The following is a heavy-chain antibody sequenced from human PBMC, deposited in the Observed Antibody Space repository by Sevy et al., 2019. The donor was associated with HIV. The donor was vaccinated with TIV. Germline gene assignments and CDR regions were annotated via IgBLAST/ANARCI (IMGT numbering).Heavy chain of an antibody. CDR3: AGGGIVGANLIDY. CDR1: GFTFSSYA. V-gene: IGHV3-30*04. D-gene: IGHD1-26*01. J-gene: IGHJ4*02. Sequence: GGSLRLSCAASGFTFSSYAMHWVRQAPGKGLEWVAVISYDGSNKYYADSVKGRFTISRDNSKNTLYLQMNSLRAEDTAVYYCAGGGIVGANLIDYWGQGTLVTVSS. CDR2: ISYDGSNK.